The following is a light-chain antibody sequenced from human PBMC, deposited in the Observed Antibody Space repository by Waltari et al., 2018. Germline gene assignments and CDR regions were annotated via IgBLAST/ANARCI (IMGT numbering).Light chain of an antibody. CDR1: QSLLYYSNNKNY. V-gene: IGKV4-1*01. J-gene: IGKJ2*01. CDR3: QQYYMTPYT. CDR2: WAS. Sequence: DFVKTQSPDSLAVSLGERAAINCKSSQSLLYYSNNKNYLAWYQQKPGQPPKLLISWASTRESGVPDRFSGSGSATDFTLTISSLQAEDVAVYYCQQYYMTPYTFGQGTKLEIK.